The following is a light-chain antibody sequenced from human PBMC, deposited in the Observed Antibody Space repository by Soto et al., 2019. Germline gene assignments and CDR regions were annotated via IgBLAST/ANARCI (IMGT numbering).Light chain of an antibody. V-gene: IGKV1-5*03. J-gene: IGKJ1*01. CDR2: KAS. CDR3: QQYDSYSRT. Sequence: DIQMTQSPSTLSGSVRDRVTITCRASQTISSWLAWYQQKPGQAPNLLIYKASTLESGVPARFSGSGSATEFTLSIRSLQPDDFATYYCQQYDSYSRTVGQGTKVDNK. CDR1: QTISSW.